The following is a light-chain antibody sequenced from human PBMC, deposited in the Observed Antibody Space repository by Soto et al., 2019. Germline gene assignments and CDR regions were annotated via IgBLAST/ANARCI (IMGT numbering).Light chain of an antibody. CDR1: QNIRTY. CDR2: SAS. CDR3: QQGHSTPYT. V-gene: IGKV1-39*01. Sequence: DIQMTQSPYSLSASVGDSVTITCRASQNIRTYLNWYQQKPGRAPKLLIHSASALPSGDPSRFSGSGSGTEFTLTMSGLQPEDFATYYCQQGHSTPYTFGQGTKVEIK. J-gene: IGKJ2*01.